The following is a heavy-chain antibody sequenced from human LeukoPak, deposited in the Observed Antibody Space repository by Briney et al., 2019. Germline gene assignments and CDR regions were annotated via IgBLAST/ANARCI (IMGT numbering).Heavy chain of an antibody. J-gene: IGHJ4*02. CDR3: ARGPGHSFKY. CDR1: DVSFTNYY. V-gene: IGHV4-34*01. CDR2: ISHTGNT. D-gene: IGHD1-1*01. Sequence: PSETLSLTCAVSDVSFTNYYWTWIRQSPGKGLEWLGEISHTGNTHYNPSLKSRVTVSVGISADMSTTRVSLNLKSVTAADTAIYYCARGPGHSFKYWGQGTRVTVSS.